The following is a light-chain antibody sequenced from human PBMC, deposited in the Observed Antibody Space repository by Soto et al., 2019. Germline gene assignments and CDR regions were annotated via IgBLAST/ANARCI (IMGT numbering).Light chain of an antibody. CDR2: DTS. Sequence: EIVLTQSPAALSVSPGERATLSCWASQSVGSTLNWYQQKPGQAPRLLIYDTSIRATGIPARFSGSGSGTEFTLTIASLQSEDFGVYYCQRFNRWPLSFGGGTKV. V-gene: IGKV3-15*01. CDR3: QRFNRWPLS. J-gene: IGKJ4*01. CDR1: QSVGST.